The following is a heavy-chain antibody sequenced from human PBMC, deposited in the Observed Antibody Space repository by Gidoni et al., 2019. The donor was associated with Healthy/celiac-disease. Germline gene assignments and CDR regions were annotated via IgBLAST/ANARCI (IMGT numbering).Heavy chain of an antibody. CDR1: GGSISSSSYY. CDR2: IYYSGST. D-gene: IGHD3-22*01. Sequence: QLQLQESGPGLVKPSETLSLTCTVSGGSISSSSYYWGWIRQPPGKGLEWIGSIYYSGSTYYNPSLKSRVTISVDTSKNQFSLKLSSVTAADTAVYYCASNGYYYDSSGYYYDYWGQGTLVTVSS. CDR3: ASNGYYYDSSGYYYDY. J-gene: IGHJ4*02. V-gene: IGHV4-39*01.